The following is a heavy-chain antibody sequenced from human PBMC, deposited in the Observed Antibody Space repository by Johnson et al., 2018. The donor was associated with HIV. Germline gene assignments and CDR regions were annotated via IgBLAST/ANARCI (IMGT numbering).Heavy chain of an antibody. CDR3: ARATAYGGRVDGFDI. D-gene: IGHD4-23*01. V-gene: IGHV3-20*04. CDR2: INWNGGST. CDR1: GFTFDDYG. Sequence: VQLVESGGGVERPGGSLRLSCVASGFTFDDYGMSWVRQPTGKGLEWVSGINWNGGSTTYADSVKGRFTISRDNAKNSLDLQMNSLRGEDTALYYCARATAYGGRVDGFDIWGQGTMVTVS. J-gene: IGHJ3*02.